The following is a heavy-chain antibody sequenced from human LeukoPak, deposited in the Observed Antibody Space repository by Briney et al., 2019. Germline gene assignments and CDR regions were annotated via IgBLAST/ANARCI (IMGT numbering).Heavy chain of an antibody. CDR2: ISSSSSDI. CDR1: GFGFSSYS. V-gene: IGHV3-21*01. D-gene: IGHD3-16*01. J-gene: IGHJ5*02. CDR3: ASQSYARFDP. Sequence: GGSLRLSCATSGFGFSSYSMNWVRQAPGKGLEWVSSISSSSSDIYYADSLKGRFTTSRDNARNSLFLQMNSLRVEDTAVYYCASQSYARFDPWGQGTLVTVSS.